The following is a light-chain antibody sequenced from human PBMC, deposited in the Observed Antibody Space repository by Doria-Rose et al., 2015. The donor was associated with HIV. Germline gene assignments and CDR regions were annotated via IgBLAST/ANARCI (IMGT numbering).Light chain of an antibody. Sequence: EIVMTQSPGTLSLSPGERATLSCRASQSFSSTYLAWYQRKPGQAPSLLIYDGSTRATGIPDRFSASGSGTDFTLTINRLEPEDFALYYCRQYGTSWTFGQGTKVEI. V-gene: IGKV3-20*01. CDR2: DGS. CDR3: RQYGTSWT. CDR1: QSFSSTY. J-gene: IGKJ1*01.